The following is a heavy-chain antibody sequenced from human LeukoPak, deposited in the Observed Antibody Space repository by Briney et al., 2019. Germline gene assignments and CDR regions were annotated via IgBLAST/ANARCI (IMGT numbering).Heavy chain of an antibody. V-gene: IGHV4-34*01. J-gene: IGHJ4*02. CDR1: GGSFSGYY. CDR3: ARRRGYCSSTSCLERALDY. CDR2: INHSGST. Sequence: SETLSLTCAVYGGSFSGYYWSWIRQPPGKGLEWIGEINHSGSTNYNPSLKSRVTISVDTSKNQFSLKLSSVTAADTAVYYCARRRGYCSSTSCLERALDYWGQGTLVTVSS. D-gene: IGHD2-2*01.